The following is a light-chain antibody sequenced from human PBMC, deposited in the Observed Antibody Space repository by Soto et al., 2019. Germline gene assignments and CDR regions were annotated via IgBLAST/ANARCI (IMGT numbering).Light chain of an antibody. CDR1: QNIYSN. J-gene: IGKJ1*01. CDR3: LQYHNLWA. V-gene: IGKV3-15*01. Sequence: ILMTQSPATLSVSPGERVTLSCRASQNIYSNIAWYQQRPGQAPRLLIYRASTRATGVPARFSGSGSGTDFTLTISSLQSEDFTVYSCLQYHNLWAFGQGTKV. CDR2: RAS.